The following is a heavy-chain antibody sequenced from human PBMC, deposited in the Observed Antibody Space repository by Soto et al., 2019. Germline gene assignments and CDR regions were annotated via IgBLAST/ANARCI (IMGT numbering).Heavy chain of an antibody. D-gene: IGHD3-10*01. CDR2: ISSDGSEK. Sequence: QVQLLETGGDVVQPGRSLRLSCVASGFSFGSYPMHWVRQAPGKGLEWLAVISSDGSEKFHAESVQGRFIISRGNSKRALYLQMNTIYPADSAVYHCARSGSSTAMVRGVVNYGGLDVWGLGTTVTVS. CDR1: GFSFGSYP. V-gene: IGHV3-30-3*01. CDR3: ARSGSSTAMVRGVVNYGGLDV. J-gene: IGHJ6*02.